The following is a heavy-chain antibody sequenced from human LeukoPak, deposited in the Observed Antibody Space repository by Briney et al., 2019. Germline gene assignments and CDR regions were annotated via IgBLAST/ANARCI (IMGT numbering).Heavy chain of an antibody. V-gene: IGHV1-46*01. Sequence: EASVKVSCKASEYTFTSYYMHWVRQAPGQGLEWMGIINPSGGSTSYAQKFQGRVTMTRDTSTSTVYMELSSLRSEDTAVYYCARDVTSNWYFDLWGRGTLVTVSS. CDR2: INPSGGST. CDR3: ARDVTSNWYFDL. J-gene: IGHJ2*01. CDR1: EYTFTSYY. D-gene: IGHD4-17*01.